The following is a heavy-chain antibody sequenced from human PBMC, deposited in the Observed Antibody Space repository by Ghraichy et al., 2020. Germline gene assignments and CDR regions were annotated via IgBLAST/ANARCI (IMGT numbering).Heavy chain of an antibody. J-gene: IGHJ6*02. V-gene: IGHV1-8*01. CDR1: GYTFTSYD. CDR2: MNPNSGNT. CDR3: ARGSFSSGYYLFFYGMDV. Sequence: ASVKDSCKASGYTFTSYDINWVRQATGQGLEWMGWMNPNSGNTGYAQKFQGRVTMTRNTSISTAYMELSSLRSEDTAVYYCARGSFSSGYYLFFYGMDVWGQGTTVTVSS. D-gene: IGHD3-22*01.